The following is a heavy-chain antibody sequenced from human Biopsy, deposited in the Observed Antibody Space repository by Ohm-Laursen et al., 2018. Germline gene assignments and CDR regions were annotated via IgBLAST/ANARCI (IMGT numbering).Heavy chain of an antibody. CDR2: ITAKTGDT. J-gene: IGHJ5*02. CDR1: GYTFTGYH. V-gene: IGHV1-2*02. D-gene: IGHD3-22*01. Sequence: ATVKISCKASGYTFTGYHVHWVRQAPGQGLEWMGWITAKTGDTNYAQKFQGRVTMTRDTSISTAYVDLSSLRSDDTAVYYCTRGGYYYDSLAYYYWFDPWGQGTLVTVSS. CDR3: TRGGYYYDSLAYYYWFDP.